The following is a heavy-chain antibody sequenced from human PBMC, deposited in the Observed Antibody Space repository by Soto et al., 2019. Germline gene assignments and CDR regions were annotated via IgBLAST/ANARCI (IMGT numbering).Heavy chain of an antibody. Sequence: GGSLRLSCAASGFTFSGYGMHWVRQAPGKGLEWVAVISYDGSNKYYADSVKGRFTISRDNSKNTLYLQMNSLRAEDTAVYYCAKVCKSGDCSSTSCYLRDYYYGMDVWGQGTTVTVSS. D-gene: IGHD2-2*01. CDR2: ISYDGSNK. V-gene: IGHV3-30*18. J-gene: IGHJ6*02. CDR1: GFTFSGYG. CDR3: AKVCKSGDCSSTSCYLRDYYYGMDV.